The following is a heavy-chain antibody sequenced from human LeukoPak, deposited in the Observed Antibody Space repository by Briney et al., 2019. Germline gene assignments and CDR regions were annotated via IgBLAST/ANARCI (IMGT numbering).Heavy chain of an antibody. J-gene: IGHJ4*02. V-gene: IGHV4-61*08. CDR3: VARGYSYGQDY. CDR1: GGSVSSGGYY. Sequence: PSETLSLTCNVSGGSVSSGGYYWNWIRQPPGKGLEWIGEINHSGSTNYNPSLKSRVTISVDTSKNRFSLKLSSVTAADTAVYYCVARGYSYGQDYWGQGTLVTVSS. D-gene: IGHD5-18*01. CDR2: INHSGST.